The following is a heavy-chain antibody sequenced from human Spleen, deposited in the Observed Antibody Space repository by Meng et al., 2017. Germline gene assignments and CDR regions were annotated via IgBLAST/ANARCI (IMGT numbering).Heavy chain of an antibody. D-gene: IGHD6-19*01. CDR1: GYTFTSYY. CDR3: ARDLIAVAGRVGFDY. J-gene: IGHJ4*02. Sequence: ASVKVSCKASGYTFTSYYMHWVRQAPGQGLEWMGIINPSGGSTSYAQKFQGRLTMTRDTSTSTVYMELSSLRSEDTAVYYCARDLIAVAGRVGFDYWGQGTLVTVSS. V-gene: IGHV1-46*01. CDR2: INPSGGST.